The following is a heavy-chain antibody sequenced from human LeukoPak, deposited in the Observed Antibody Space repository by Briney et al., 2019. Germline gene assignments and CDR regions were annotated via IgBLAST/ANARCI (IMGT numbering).Heavy chain of an antibody. CDR2: IYYSGST. CDR3: ARSWIQLQYYFDY. CDR1: GGSISSGGYY. D-gene: IGHD5-18*01. V-gene: IGHV4-61*08. J-gene: IGHJ4*02. Sequence: SQTLSLTCTVSGGSISSGGYYWSWIRQPPGKGLEWIGYIYYSGSTNYNPSLKSRVTISVDTSKNQFSLKLSSVTAADTAVYYCARSWIQLQYYFDYWGQGTLVTVSS.